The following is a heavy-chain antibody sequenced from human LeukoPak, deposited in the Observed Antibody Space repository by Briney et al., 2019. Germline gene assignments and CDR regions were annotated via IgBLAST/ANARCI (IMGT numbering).Heavy chain of an antibody. CDR2: FSGSGGST. Sequence: PGGSLRLSCAASGFSFSSYAMSWVRQAPGKGLEWVSSFSGSGGSTYYADSVKGRFTISRDNSKNTLYLQVISLRAEDTAVYYCAKSGYNRFDYWGQGTLVTVSS. V-gene: IGHV3-23*01. J-gene: IGHJ4*02. D-gene: IGHD5-24*01. CDR3: AKSGYNRFDY. CDR1: GFSFSSYA.